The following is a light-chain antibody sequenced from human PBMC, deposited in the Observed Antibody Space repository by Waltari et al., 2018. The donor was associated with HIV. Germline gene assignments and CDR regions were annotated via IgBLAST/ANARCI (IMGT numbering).Light chain of an antibody. J-gene: IGLJ3*02. CDR1: RRAVGGYTN. V-gene: IGLV2-14*01. Sequence: QSALTQPASVSGSHGQSITISCPGTRRAVGGYTNVSWYQQHPGKAPKLIIYEVSNRPSGVSNRFSGSKSGNTASLTISGLQAEDEADYYCSSYTSSSTRVFGGGTNLTVL. CDR2: EVS. CDR3: SSYTSSSTRV.